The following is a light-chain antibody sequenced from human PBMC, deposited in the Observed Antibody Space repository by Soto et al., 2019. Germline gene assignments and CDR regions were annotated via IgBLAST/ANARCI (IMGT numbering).Light chain of an antibody. Sequence: QPVLTQPPSLSGTPGQRVTISWSGSTSNIAGNTVHRYQHLPETAPKLLIYSNNQRLSGVPDRFSGSKSGTSASLAISGLQSEDEADYYCAAWDDSLNGSWVFGGGTKLTVL. CDR1: TSNIAGNT. J-gene: IGLJ3*02. CDR2: SNN. V-gene: IGLV1-44*01. CDR3: AAWDDSLNGSWV.